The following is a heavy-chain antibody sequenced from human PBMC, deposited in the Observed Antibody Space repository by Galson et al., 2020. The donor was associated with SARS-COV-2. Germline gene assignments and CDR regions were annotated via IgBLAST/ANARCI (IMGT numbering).Heavy chain of an antibody. V-gene: IGHV3-7*03. CDR2: IKRDGTEK. D-gene: IGHD1-26*01. Sequence: GGSLRLSCTVSGFTFSSYWMSWVRQAPGKGLEWVTNIKRDGTEKYYVDSVKGRFTISRDNAKNSLYLQMNSLRAEDTAVYYCARDYYRQGWIDSWGQGTLVTVSS. CDR3: ARDYYRQGWIDS. J-gene: IGHJ5*01. CDR1: GFTFSSYW.